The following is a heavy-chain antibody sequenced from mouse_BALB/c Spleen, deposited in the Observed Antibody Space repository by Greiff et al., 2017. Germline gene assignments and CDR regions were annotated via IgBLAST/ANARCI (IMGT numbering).Heavy chain of an antibody. V-gene: IGHV1-14*01. Sequence: VQLQQSGPELVKPGASVKMSCKASGYTFTSYVMHWVKQKPGQGLEWIGYINPYNDGTKYNEKFKGKATLTSDKSSSTAYMELSSLTSEDSAVYYCARSEHYYGSSYYYAMDYWGQGTSVTVSS. CDR2: INPYNDGT. J-gene: IGHJ4*01. CDR3: ARSEHYYGSSYYYAMDY. D-gene: IGHD1-1*01. CDR1: GYTFTSYV.